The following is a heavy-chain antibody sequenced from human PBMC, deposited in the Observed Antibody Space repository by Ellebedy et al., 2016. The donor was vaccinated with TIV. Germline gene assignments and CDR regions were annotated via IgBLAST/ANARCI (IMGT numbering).Heavy chain of an antibody. CDR1: GFSFRSYW. Sequence: GESLKISCGSSGFSFRSYWMTWVRQAPGKGLEWVANINQGGSVRHYVDSVKGRFTISRDNAKNSLYLEMNSLRAEDTAVYYCATDGSYGDYLSPAHAFEIWGQGTVVAVSS. D-gene: IGHD4-17*01. J-gene: IGHJ3*02. V-gene: IGHV3-7*01. CDR2: INQGGSVR. CDR3: ATDGSYGDYLSPAHAFEI.